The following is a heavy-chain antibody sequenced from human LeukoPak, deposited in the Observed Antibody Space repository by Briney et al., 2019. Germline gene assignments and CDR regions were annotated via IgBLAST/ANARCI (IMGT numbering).Heavy chain of an antibody. D-gene: IGHD2-15*01. J-gene: IGHJ4*02. CDR2: ISDPHSGSQT. CDR3: TTRLQHHFDY. CDR1: GFTFSSYT. Sequence: PGGSLRLSCAASGFTFSSYTMNCVRQALGQGLEWVSTISDPHSGSQTHYADSVRGWFTISRDDSQNTVYLQMDSLRAEDTAVYYCTTRLQHHFDYWGQGTQVTVSS. V-gene: IGHV3-23*01.